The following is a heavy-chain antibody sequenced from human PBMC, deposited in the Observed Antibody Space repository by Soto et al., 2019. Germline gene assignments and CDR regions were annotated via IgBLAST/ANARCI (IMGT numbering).Heavy chain of an antibody. D-gene: IGHD1-1*01. CDR3: ARGTDGDEDFDS. Sequence: SVGSLRLSCAASGFTFSTYDMNWVRQAPGKGLEWISFISGTSPTTSYADSVRGRFTISRDDARNSLYLQMNSLRDDDTAVYYCARGTDGDEDFDSWGQGTLVTVSS. CDR2: ISGTSPTT. J-gene: IGHJ4*02. V-gene: IGHV3-48*02. CDR1: GFTFSTYD.